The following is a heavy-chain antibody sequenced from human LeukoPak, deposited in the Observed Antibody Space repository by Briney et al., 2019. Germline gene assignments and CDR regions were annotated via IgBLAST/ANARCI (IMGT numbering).Heavy chain of an antibody. D-gene: IGHD3-10*01. J-gene: IGHJ4*02. CDR3: ARADLESGSSSFDY. CDR2: INSDGSST. Sequence: GGSLRLSCAASGFIFSSYWMHWVRQAPGKGLVWVSRINSDGSSTDYADSVKGRFTISRDNAKNTLYLQMNSLRAEDTAVYYCARADLESGSSSFDYWGQGTLVTVSS. V-gene: IGHV3-74*01. CDR1: GFIFSSYW.